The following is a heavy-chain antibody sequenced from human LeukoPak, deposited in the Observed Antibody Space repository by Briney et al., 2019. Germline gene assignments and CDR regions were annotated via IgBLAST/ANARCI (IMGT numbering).Heavy chain of an antibody. V-gene: IGHV4-4*07. CDR3: AKIKHIVVVTAIDDAFDI. CDR2: IYTSGST. Sequence: PSETLSLTCTVSGGSISSYYWSWIRQPAGKGLEWIGRIYTSGSTNYNPSLKSRVTMSVDTSKNQFSLKLSSVTAADTAIYYCAKIKHIVVVTAIDDAFDIWGQGTMVTVSS. D-gene: IGHD2-21*02. J-gene: IGHJ3*02. CDR1: GGSISSYY.